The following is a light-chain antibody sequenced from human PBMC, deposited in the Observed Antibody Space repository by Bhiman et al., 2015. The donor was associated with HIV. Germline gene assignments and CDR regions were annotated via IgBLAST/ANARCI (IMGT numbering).Light chain of an antibody. V-gene: IGLV8-61*01. Sequence: QTVVTQEPSFSVSPGGTVTLTCGLSSGSVSPSSYPSWYQQTPGQALRTLIYNTNTRSSGVPDRFSGSILGNKAALTITGAQADDESDYYCVLFMGNDDWVFGGGTKLTVL. CDR3: VLFMGNDDWV. CDR2: NTN. CDR1: SGSVSPSSY. J-gene: IGLJ3*02.